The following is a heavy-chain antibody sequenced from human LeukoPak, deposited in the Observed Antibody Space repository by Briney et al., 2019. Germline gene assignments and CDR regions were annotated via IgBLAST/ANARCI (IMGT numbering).Heavy chain of an antibody. V-gene: IGHV4-59*01. CDR2: IYYSGST. CDR1: GGSISGYY. Sequence: SETLSLTCTVSGGSISGYYWSWIRQPPGKGLEYIGYIYYSGSTNYSPSLKSRVTISIDTSKNQFSLKLRSVTAADTAVYYCARDSAVTPYGMDVWGQGTTVTVSS. J-gene: IGHJ6*02. D-gene: IGHD4-17*01. CDR3: ARDSAVTPYGMDV.